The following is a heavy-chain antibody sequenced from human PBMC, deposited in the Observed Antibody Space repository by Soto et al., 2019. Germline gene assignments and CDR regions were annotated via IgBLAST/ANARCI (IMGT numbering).Heavy chain of an antibody. CDR1: GFTFSSCT. Sequence: EVHLVESGGGLVKPGGSLRLSCAVSGFTFSSCTMNWVRQAPGKGLEWVSSISPSTSHIYYADSVKGRFTISRDNAKNSLFLKMNSLRAEDTAVYYGSGCSGGDGHQSYGMDVWGQGTTVTVSS. CDR2: ISPSTSHI. J-gene: IGHJ6*02. V-gene: IGHV3-21*01. D-gene: IGHD2-15*01. CDR3: SGCSGGDGHQSYGMDV.